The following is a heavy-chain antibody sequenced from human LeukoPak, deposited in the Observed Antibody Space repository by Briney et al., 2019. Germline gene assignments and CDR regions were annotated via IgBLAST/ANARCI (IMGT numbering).Heavy chain of an antibody. Sequence: GGSLRLSCAASGFTFGSYTMHWVRQAPGKGLEWVAVISYDGGGIVYANSVKGRFTISRDNSKSTLYLQMNSLRAEDTAVYHCARPRADSGGKYYFDYWGQGTLVTVSS. CDR1: GFTFGSYT. CDR3: ARPRADSGGKYYFDY. D-gene: IGHD2-15*01. V-gene: IGHV3-30-3*01. J-gene: IGHJ4*02. CDR2: ISYDGGGI.